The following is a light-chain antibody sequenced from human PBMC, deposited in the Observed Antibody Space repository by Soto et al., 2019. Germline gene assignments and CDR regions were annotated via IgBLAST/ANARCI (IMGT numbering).Light chain of an antibody. V-gene: IGLV2-8*01. CDR3: SEYGGNDMWV. CDR1: SSDVGAYKY. CDR2: EVT. Sequence: QSALTQPPSASGSPGQSVTISCTGTSSDVGAYKYVSWYHQSRGKAPKLMIYEVTTRPSGVPDRFSGSESGNTAALTVSGLQAEDEAYYYCSEYGGNDMWVFGGGTKLTVL. J-gene: IGLJ3*02.